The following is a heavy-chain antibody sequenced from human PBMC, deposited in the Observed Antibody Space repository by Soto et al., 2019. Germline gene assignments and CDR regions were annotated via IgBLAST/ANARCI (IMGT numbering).Heavy chain of an antibody. CDR2: IIPIFGTA. D-gene: IGHD3-10*01. J-gene: IGHJ6*02. Sequence: QVQLVQSGAEVKKPGSSVKVSCKASGGTFSSYAISWVRQAPGQGLEWMGGIIPIFGTANYAQKFQGRVTITADESTSTAYMELSSLRSEDTAVYYCARPHYYGSGSYYNAPENYGMDVWGQGTTVTVSS. CDR3: ARPHYYGSGSYYNAPENYGMDV. CDR1: GGTFSSYA. V-gene: IGHV1-69*01.